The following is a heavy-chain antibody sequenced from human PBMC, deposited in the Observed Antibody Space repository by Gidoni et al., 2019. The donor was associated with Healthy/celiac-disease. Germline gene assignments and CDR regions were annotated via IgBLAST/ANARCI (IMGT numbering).Heavy chain of an antibody. D-gene: IGHD4-17*01. CDR3: ARAANYGDYEYYFDY. CDR2: ISYDGSNK. CDR1: GFTFSSYA. Sequence: QVQLVESGGGVVQPGRSLRLSCAASGFTFSSYAMHWVRQAPGKGLEWVAVISYDGSNKYYADSVKGRFTISRDNSKNTLYLQMNSLRAEDTAVYYCARAANYGDYEYYFDYWGQGTLVTVSS. V-gene: IGHV3-30-3*01. J-gene: IGHJ4*02.